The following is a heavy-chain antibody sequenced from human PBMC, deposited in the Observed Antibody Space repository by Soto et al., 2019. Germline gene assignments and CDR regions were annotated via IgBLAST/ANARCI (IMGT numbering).Heavy chain of an antibody. D-gene: IGHD3-22*01. V-gene: IGHV3-7*01. Sequence: GGSLRLSCAASGFTFISYWMIWVRQSPGKGLEWVANIKQDGSEEYYVDSVKGRFTISRDNAKNSLYLQMNSLRAEDTAVYYCAISPSYYYDSSGYYPFDYWGQGTLVTVSS. J-gene: IGHJ4*02. CDR2: IKQDGSEE. CDR3: AISPSYYYDSSGYYPFDY. CDR1: GFTFISYW.